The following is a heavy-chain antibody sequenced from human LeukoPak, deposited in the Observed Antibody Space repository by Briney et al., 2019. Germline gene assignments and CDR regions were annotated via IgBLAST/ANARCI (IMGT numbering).Heavy chain of an antibody. CDR2: IIPIFGTA. CDR1: GGAFSSYA. CDR3: ARERNKWLSKRVYSFDP. Sequence: SVKVSCRASGGAFSSYAISWVRQAPGQGLEWMGGIIPIFGTANYAQKFQGRVTITADESTSTAYMELSSLRSEDTAVYYCARERNKWLSKRVYSFDPWGQGTLVTVSS. V-gene: IGHV1-69*13. J-gene: IGHJ5*02. D-gene: IGHD3-22*01.